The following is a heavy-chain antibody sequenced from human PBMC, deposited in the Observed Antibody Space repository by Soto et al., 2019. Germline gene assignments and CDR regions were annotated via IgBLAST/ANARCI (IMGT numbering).Heavy chain of an antibody. CDR2: LSGGGDTT. V-gene: IGHV3-23*01. CDR3: AKGRVGSGSLTPRVDF. D-gene: IGHD3-10*01. Sequence: EVQLLESGGGLVQPGGSLSLSCAASGFTFNNYAMTWVRQAPGKGLEWVSALSGGGDTTSYADSVKGRFTVSRDGSKNTVYLQMSSLRAEDTALYYCAKGRVGSGSLTPRVDFWGQGTLVTVSS. CDR1: GFTFNNYA. J-gene: IGHJ4*02.